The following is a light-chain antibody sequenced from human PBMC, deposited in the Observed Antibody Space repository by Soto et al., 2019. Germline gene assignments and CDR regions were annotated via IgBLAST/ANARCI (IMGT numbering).Light chain of an antibody. J-gene: IGKJ3*01. Sequence: DIQMTQSPASLSASVGDRVTITCQASQDIDTYLNWYQQKPGRAPRLLISDASILETGVPSRFSGRASGTVFTFTISSLQPEDIATYYCQQFDDLPFTFGPGTRVDIK. CDR1: QDIDTY. CDR2: DAS. CDR3: QQFDDLPFT. V-gene: IGKV1-33*01.